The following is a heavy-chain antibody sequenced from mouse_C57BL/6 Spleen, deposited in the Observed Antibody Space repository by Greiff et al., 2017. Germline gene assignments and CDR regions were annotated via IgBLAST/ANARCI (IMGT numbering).Heavy chain of an antibody. D-gene: IGHD3-1*01. Sequence: QVQLQQPGTELVKPGASVKLSCKASGYTFTSYWMPWVKQRPGQGLEWIGNINPSNGGTNYNEKFKSKATLTVDKSSSTAYLQLSSLTSEDSAVYSCAREPPGAKDAMGCWGQGTSVTVSS. CDR3: AREPPGAKDAMGC. J-gene: IGHJ4*01. CDR1: GYTFTSYW. CDR2: INPSNGGT. V-gene: IGHV1-53*01.